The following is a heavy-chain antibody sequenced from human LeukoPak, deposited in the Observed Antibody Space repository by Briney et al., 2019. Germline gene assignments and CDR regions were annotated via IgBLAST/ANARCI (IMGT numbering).Heavy chain of an antibody. Sequence: SETLSLTCTVPGGSISSSSYYWGWIRQPPGKGLEWIGEINHSGSTNYNPSLKSRVTISVDTSKNQFSLKLSSVTAADTAVYYCARGGYSSGWYPYYWGQGTLVTVSS. CDR3: ARGGYSSGWYPYY. D-gene: IGHD6-19*01. CDR1: GGSISSSSYY. V-gene: IGHV4-39*07. CDR2: INHSGST. J-gene: IGHJ4*02.